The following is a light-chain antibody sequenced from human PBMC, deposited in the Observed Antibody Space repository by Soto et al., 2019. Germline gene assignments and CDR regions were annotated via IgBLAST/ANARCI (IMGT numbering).Light chain of an antibody. CDR2: DAS. Sequence: EIVLTQSPATLSLSPGERATLSCRASQDISVYLAWYQQKPGQAPRLLIYDASNRATGIPARFSGSGSGTDFTLTIRSLEPEAIAIYYCLQRSNWPPLYFGGGTKVEI. CDR3: LQRSNWPPLY. CDR1: QDISVY. V-gene: IGKV3-11*01. J-gene: IGKJ4*01.